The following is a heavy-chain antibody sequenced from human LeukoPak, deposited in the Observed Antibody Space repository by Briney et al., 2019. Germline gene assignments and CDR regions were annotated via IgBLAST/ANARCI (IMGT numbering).Heavy chain of an antibody. CDR2: VYYTGST. Sequence: SETLSLTCTVSGGSISSYYWGWVRRPPGRGLEYIGHVYYTGSTDYNPSLKSRVTMSVDTSKNQFSLNLRSVTAADTAVYYCAKYASSSLGSAYYFYMDVWGRGTTVTVSS. CDR3: AKYASSSLGSAYYFYMDV. J-gene: IGHJ6*03. CDR1: GGSISSYY. D-gene: IGHD6-6*01. V-gene: IGHV4-59*01.